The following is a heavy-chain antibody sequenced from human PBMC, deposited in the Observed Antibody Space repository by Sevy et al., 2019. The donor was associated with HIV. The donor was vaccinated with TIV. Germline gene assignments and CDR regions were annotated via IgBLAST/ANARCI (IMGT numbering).Heavy chain of an antibody. CDR1: GFTFSSYG. Sequence: GWSLRLSCVASGFTFSSYGMHWVRQAPGKGLEWVAVISFDGSHKYYADSVKGRFTISRDNSKNTLYLQLNSLRPEDTAVHYCARDHDSSGYFRIRYFDYWGQGTLVTVSS. CDR2: ISFDGSHK. D-gene: IGHD3-22*01. V-gene: IGHV3-30*03. CDR3: ARDHDSSGYFRIRYFDY. J-gene: IGHJ4*02.